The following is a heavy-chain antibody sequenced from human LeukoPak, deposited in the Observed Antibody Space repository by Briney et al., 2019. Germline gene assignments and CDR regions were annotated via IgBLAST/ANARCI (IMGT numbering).Heavy chain of an antibody. CDR3: ARELSTGIVLDY. CDR2: TTGDDYM. V-gene: IGHV3-21*01. J-gene: IGHJ4*02. D-gene: IGHD6-6*01. Sequence: PGGSLRLSCAASGFTFSSYSMNWVRQAPGKGLEWVSSTTGDDYMYYADSVKGRFTISRDNAKNSLCLQMDSLRAEDTAVYYCARELSTGIVLDYWGQGILDTVSS. CDR1: GFTFSSYS.